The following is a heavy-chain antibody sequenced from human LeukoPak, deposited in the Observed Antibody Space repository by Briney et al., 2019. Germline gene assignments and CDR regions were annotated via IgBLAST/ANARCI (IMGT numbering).Heavy chain of an antibody. Sequence: PSETLSLTCTVSGGSISSYYWSWLRQPPGKGLEWIGYIYYSGSTNYNPSLKSRVTISVDTSKNQFSLKLSSVTAADMAVYYCARSITVTRLGNWFDPWGQGTLVTVSS. CDR3: ARSITVTRLGNWFDP. CDR1: GGSISSYY. J-gene: IGHJ5*02. CDR2: IYYSGST. V-gene: IGHV4-59*01. D-gene: IGHD4-11*01.